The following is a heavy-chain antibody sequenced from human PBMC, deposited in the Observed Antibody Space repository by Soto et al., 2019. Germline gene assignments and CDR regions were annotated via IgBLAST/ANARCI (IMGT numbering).Heavy chain of an antibody. Sequence: QVQVVQSGAEVKKPGASVKVSCKTSGYTFTHYHVHWVRQAPGQGLEWMGAINPNGGSTTYARHLQGRGTMTSDSSTSTVYMEMGSLKSDDSAVYYCALPKNTLGWYNFWGQGTLVTVS. J-gene: IGHJ4*02. CDR1: GYTFTHYH. D-gene: IGHD6-19*01. CDR2: INPNGGST. V-gene: IGHV1-46*01. CDR3: ALPKNTLGWYNF.